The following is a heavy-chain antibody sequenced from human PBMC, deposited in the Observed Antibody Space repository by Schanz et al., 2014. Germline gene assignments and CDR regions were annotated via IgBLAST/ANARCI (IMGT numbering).Heavy chain of an antibody. CDR2: IFASGSP. V-gene: IGHV4-4*07. CDR3: ATGGYGGNSWFDS. Sequence: QVHLQESGPGLVKPSETLSVTCTVSGGSINNYFWTWIRQPAGKGLEWIGRIFASGSPTYNPSLESRVTMSVDTSKNQFSLTLTSVTAADTAVYYCATGGYGGNSWFDSWSQGTVVTVSS. D-gene: IGHD6-25*01. J-gene: IGHJ5*01. CDR1: GGSINNYF.